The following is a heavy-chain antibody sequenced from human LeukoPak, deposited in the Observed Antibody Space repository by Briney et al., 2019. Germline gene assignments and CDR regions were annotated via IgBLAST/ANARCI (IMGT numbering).Heavy chain of an antibody. D-gene: IGHD1-14*01. V-gene: IGHV1-69*04. Sequence: SVKVSCKASGGTFSSYAISWVRQAPGQGLEWMGRIIPILGIANYAQKFQGRVTITADKSTSTAYMELSSLRPEDTAVYYCASLSPDGWFDPWGQGTLVTVSS. CDR3: ASLSPDGWFDP. J-gene: IGHJ5*02. CDR1: GGTFSSYA. CDR2: IIPILGIA.